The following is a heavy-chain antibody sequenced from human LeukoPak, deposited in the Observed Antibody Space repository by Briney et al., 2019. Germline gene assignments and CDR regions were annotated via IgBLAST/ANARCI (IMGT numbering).Heavy chain of an antibody. J-gene: IGHJ5*02. CDR2: ISGRDGST. D-gene: IGHD3-22*01. CDR1: GFTFSSYA. Sequence: HPGGSLRLSCAASGFTFSSYAMSWVRQAPGKGLEWVSNISGRDGSTYYADSVKGRFTISRDNSKNTLYLQMNSLRAEDTAVYYCARDLGQYYDTSDNWFDPWGQGTLVTVSS. CDR3: ARDLGQYYDTSDNWFDP. V-gene: IGHV3-23*01.